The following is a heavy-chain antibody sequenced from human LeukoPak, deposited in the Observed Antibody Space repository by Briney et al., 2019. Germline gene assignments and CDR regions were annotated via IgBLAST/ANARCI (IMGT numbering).Heavy chain of an antibody. Sequence: GASVKVSCKASGYTFTSYAMHWVRQAPGQGLEWMGWINTNTGNPTYAQGFTGRLVFSLDASVSTAYMQISSLKAEDTAVYYCARGKKVFSISAQVGAGPSLDYWGQGTLVTVSS. V-gene: IGHV7-4-1*02. CDR3: ARGKKVFSISAQVGAGPSLDY. CDR2: INTNTGNP. J-gene: IGHJ4*02. D-gene: IGHD1-26*01. CDR1: GYTFTSYA.